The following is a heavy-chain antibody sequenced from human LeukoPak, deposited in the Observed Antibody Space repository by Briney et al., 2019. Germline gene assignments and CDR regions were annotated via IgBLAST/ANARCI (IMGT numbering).Heavy chain of an antibody. CDR3: ARGQSGSWWD. CDR1: GYTFTSYD. V-gene: IGHV1-2*02. Sequence: ASVKVSCKASGYTFTSYDINWVRQATGQGLEWMGWINPNSGGTNYAQKFQGRVTMTRDTSISTAYMELSRLRSDDTAVYYCARGQSGSWWDWGQGTLVTVSS. J-gene: IGHJ4*02. CDR2: INPNSGGT. D-gene: IGHD6-13*01.